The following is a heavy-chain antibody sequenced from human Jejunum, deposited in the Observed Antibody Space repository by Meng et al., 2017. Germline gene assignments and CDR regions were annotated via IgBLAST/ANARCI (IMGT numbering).Heavy chain of an antibody. V-gene: IGHV6-1*01. J-gene: IGHJ4*02. CDR1: GDSVSSNSAA. D-gene: IGHD1-26*01. CDR2: TYYRSKWYS. CDR3: ARVVGGRRYFDS. Sequence: AQPPQSGPGLVKPSQTLSLPCAISGDSVSSNSAAWNWIRQSPSRGLEWLGRTYYRSKWYSDYAVSVKSRIIVNPDTSGNQFSLHLNSVTPEDTAIYYCARVVGGRRYFDSWGQGTLVTVSS.